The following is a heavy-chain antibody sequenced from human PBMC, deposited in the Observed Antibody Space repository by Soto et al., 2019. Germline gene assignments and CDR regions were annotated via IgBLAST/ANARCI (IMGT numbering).Heavy chain of an antibody. CDR1: GGSITNNNR. Sequence: SETLSLTCDVSGGSITNNNRWSWIRQPPGEGLEWIGEMHHLGSTNYNPSLKSRVTMSVDTSKNQFFLKLNSVTAADTAVYYCTKNSAYALDYWGQGTLVTVSS. J-gene: IGHJ4*02. CDR3: TKNSAYALDY. CDR2: MHHLGST. V-gene: IGHV4-4*02. D-gene: IGHD5-12*01.